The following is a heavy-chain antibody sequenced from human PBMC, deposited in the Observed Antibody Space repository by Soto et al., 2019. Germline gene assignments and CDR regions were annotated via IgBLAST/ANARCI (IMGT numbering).Heavy chain of an antibody. CDR1: GFTFSGSA. CDR2: IRSKANSYAT. V-gene: IGHV3-73*02. J-gene: IGHJ6*02. D-gene: IGHD2-2*01. CDR3: TSPTFLQTSYYYYGMDV. Sequence: EVQLVESGGGLVQPGGSLKLSCAASGFTFSGSAMHWVRQASGKGLEWVGRIRSKANSYATAYAASVKGRFTISRDDSKNTAYLQMNSLKTEDTAVYYCTSPTFLQTSYYYYGMDVWGQGTTVTVSS.